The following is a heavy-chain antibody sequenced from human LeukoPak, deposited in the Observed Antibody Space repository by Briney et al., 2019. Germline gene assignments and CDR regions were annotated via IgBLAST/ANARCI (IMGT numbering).Heavy chain of an antibody. CDR1: GYTFTGYY. Sequence: GASVKVSCKASGYTFTGYYTHWVRQAPGQGLEWMGWINPNSGGTNYAQKFQGRVTITRNPSKSTAYLELRILRSVYAAVYYCERGMTMVRGVVNKTVDYWGQGTLVTVSS. J-gene: IGHJ4*02. V-gene: IGHV1-2*02. CDR3: ERGMTMVRGVVNKTVDY. D-gene: IGHD3-10*01. CDR2: INPNSGGT.